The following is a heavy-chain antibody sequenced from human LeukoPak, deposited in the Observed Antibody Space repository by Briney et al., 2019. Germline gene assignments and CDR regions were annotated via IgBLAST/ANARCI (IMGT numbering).Heavy chain of an antibody. D-gene: IGHD3-22*01. CDR2: IYYSGST. J-gene: IGHJ6*02. V-gene: IGHV4-59*01. CDR1: GGSISSYY. Sequence: SETLSLTCTVSGGSISSYYWSWIRQPPGKGLEWIGYIYYSGSTNYNPPLKSRVTISVDTSKNQFSLKLSSVTAADTAVYYCARGYYDSTGYYYGMDVWGQGTTVTVSS. CDR3: ARGYYDSTGYYYGMDV.